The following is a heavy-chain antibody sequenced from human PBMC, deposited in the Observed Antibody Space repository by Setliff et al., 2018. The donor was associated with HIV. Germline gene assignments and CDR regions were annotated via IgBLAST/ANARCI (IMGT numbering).Heavy chain of an antibody. V-gene: IGHV4-59*01. CDR2: INKSGSS. CDR1: GGSISTYY. D-gene: IGHD4-17*01. CDR3: ARGRLPTGMDV. J-gene: IGHJ6*04. Sequence: PSETLSLTCTVSGGSISTYYWSWIRQPPGKGLEWIGYINKSGSSIYNPSLKSRVTISVDTSKTQICLRVNSVTAADTAVYFCARGRLPTGMDVWGKGTTVTVSS.